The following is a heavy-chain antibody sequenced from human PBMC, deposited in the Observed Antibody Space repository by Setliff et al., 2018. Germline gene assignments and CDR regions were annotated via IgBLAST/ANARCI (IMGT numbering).Heavy chain of an antibody. V-gene: IGHV4-34*01. CDR3: ARCWDLVRVNAFDI. D-gene: IGHD1-26*01. J-gene: IGHJ3*02. CDR2: INYGGFT. CDR1: GGSFSGYY. Sequence: PSETLSLTCAVDGGSFSGYYWSWIRQSPGKGLEWIGEINYGGFTKYNPSLKSRVTISVDTSKNQFSLKLSSVTAADTAVYYCARCWDLVRVNAFDICGQGSLVTVSS.